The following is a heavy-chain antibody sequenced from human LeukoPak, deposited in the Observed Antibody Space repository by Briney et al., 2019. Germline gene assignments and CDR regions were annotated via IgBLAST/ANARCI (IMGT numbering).Heavy chain of an antibody. CDR2: IIPIFGTA. Sequence: SVKVSCKASGGTFSSYAISWVRQAPGQGLEWMGGIIPIFGTANYAQKFQGRVTITTDESTSTAYMELSSLRSEDTAVYYCARESAYCGGDCYLMAYYWGQGTLVTVSS. D-gene: IGHD2-21*02. V-gene: IGHV1-69*05. J-gene: IGHJ4*02. CDR1: GGTFSSYA. CDR3: ARESAYCGGDCYLMAYY.